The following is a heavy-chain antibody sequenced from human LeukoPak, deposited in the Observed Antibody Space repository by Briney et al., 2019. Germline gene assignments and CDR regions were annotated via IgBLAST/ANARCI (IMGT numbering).Heavy chain of an antibody. D-gene: IGHD2-8*01. Sequence: PGGSLRLSCAASGFTFSSYEMNWVRQAPGKGLEWVSYISSSGSTIYYADSVKGRFTISRDNAKNSLYLQMNSLRAGDTAVYYCAREVTGYCTNGVCYKVAFDYWGQGTLVTVSS. CDR2: ISSSGSTI. CDR3: AREVTGYCTNGVCYKVAFDY. J-gene: IGHJ4*02. CDR1: GFTFSSYE. V-gene: IGHV3-48*03.